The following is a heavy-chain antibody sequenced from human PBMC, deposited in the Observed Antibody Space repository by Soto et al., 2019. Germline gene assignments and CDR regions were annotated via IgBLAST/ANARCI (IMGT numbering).Heavy chain of an antibody. J-gene: IGHJ6*02. CDR1: GGSISNYY. V-gene: IGHV4-59*08. CDR2: VHDSWGS. D-gene: IGHD3-10*01. CDR3: ARQGFGALNGLVDV. Sequence: QVPLQESGPGLVKPSDTLSLSCTVSGGSISNYYWSWFRQTPGKGLEWIGYVHDSWGSNYNPSLKSRVAISLDTSKCQFSLKLTSVTATDTAVYYCARQGFGALNGLVDVWGLGTTVTVSS.